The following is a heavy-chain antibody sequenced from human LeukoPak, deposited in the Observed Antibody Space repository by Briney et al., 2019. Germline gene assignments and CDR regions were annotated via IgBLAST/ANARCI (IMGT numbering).Heavy chain of an antibody. Sequence: GGSLSLSCAASGFTFSSFAMSWVRQAPGKGLEWVSTISGSGASTYYADSVKGRFTISRDNSKNTLSLQMNSLRAEDTAVYYCAKEWLRFDYWGQGTLVTVSS. CDR2: ISGSGAST. D-gene: IGHD5-12*01. CDR1: GFTFSSFA. CDR3: AKEWLRFDY. J-gene: IGHJ4*02. V-gene: IGHV3-23*01.